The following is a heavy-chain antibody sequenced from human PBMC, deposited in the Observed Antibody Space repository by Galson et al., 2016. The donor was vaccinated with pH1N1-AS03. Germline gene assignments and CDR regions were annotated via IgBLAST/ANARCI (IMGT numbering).Heavy chain of an antibody. CDR3: ARDPRGPCTSATCPTTYYFGMDV. V-gene: IGHV1-2*04. Sequence: SVKVSCKASGYIFTGFYVHWVRQAPGQGLEWMGWINTDSGVTNYAQKFKAWVTMTRDTSVSTAYMELYGLKPGDTAVYYCARDPRGPCTSATCPTTYYFGMDVWGQGTTVIVSS. CDR2: INTDSGVT. D-gene: IGHD2-2*01. J-gene: IGHJ6*02. CDR1: GYIFTGFY.